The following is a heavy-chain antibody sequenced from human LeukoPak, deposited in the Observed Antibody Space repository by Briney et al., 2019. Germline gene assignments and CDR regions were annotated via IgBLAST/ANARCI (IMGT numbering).Heavy chain of an antibody. Sequence: SETLSPTCTVSGGSISSYYWSWIRQTAGKGLEWIGRMYSTGSTNYNPSLKSRVTMSVDTSKNHFSLKLSSVTAADTAVYYCASSPTYYYGSGSYEYWGQGTLVTVSS. V-gene: IGHV4-4*07. CDR2: MYSTGST. J-gene: IGHJ4*02. CDR1: GGSISSYY. D-gene: IGHD3-10*01. CDR3: ASSPTYYYGSGSYEY.